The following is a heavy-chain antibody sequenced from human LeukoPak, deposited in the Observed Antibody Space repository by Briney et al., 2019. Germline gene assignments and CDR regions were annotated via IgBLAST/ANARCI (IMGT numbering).Heavy chain of an antibody. CDR3: ARRVRGDFGGHFDY. CDR2: IHYTGNT. CDR1: GVSISSSDYY. V-gene: IGHV4-39*01. J-gene: IGHJ4*02. Sequence: SETLSLTCTVSGVSISSSDYYWGWIRQSPGKGLEWIGSIHYTGNTYYNASLRSRVTISVDTSKNQFSLKLTSVTAADTAIYYCARRVRGDFGGHFDYWGQGTLVTVSS. D-gene: IGHD4-17*01.